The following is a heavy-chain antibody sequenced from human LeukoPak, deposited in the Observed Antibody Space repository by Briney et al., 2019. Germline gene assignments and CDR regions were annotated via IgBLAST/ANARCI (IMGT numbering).Heavy chain of an antibody. CDR3: AREASCSSTTCYFDY. CDR2: ISLSGSTI. Sequence: GGSLRLSCAASGFNFSDFYMSWIRQAPGKGLEWLSSISLSGSTITYAASVKGRVTVSRDNAKDSVVLHILSLRADDTAVYYCAREASCSSTTCYFDYWGQGTLVTVSS. CDR1: GFNFSDFY. V-gene: IGHV3-11*01. J-gene: IGHJ4*02. D-gene: IGHD2-2*01.